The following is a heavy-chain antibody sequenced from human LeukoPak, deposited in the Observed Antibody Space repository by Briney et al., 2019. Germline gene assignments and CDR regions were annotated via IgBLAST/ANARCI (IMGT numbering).Heavy chain of an antibody. Sequence: GGSLRLSCTASGFSVSTYPMAWVRQAPGKGLQWVSTITASGTDTFYADSVKGRFTISRDNSKNTLSLQMNSLRAEDTALYYCAKYSSGWVNDYWGQGTLVTVSS. J-gene: IGHJ4*02. CDR3: AKYSSGWVNDY. CDR2: ITASGTDT. CDR1: GFSVSTYP. V-gene: IGHV3-23*01. D-gene: IGHD6-19*01.